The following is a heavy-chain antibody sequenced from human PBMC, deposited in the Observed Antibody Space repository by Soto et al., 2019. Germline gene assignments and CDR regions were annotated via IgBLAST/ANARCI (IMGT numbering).Heavy chain of an antibody. D-gene: IGHD2-8*02. J-gene: IGHJ4*02. CDR1: GGSISSGGYS. V-gene: IGHV4-30-2*01. CDR2: IYHSGST. Sequence: QLQLQESGSGLVKPSQTLSLTCAVSGGSISSGGYSWSWIRQPPGKGLEWIGYIYHSGSTYYNPSLKCRVTMSVHRSKGQSSLKLSSVTAADTAVYYCAAGGGLPRYCGGQGTLVTVSS. CDR3: AAGGGLPRYC.